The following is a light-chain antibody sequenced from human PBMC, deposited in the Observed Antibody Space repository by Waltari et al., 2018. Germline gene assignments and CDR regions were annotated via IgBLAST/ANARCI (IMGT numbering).Light chain of an antibody. J-gene: IGKJ2*01. CDR2: WAS. CDR3: QQYYSSPYT. Sequence: DIVMTQSPDSLAVSLGARATIDCKSNQTVLYSSNNKDYLAWYQQKTGQPPKLVFYWASTRESGVPDRFSASGSGTDFTLTISSLQAEDVAVYYCQQYYSSPYTFGQGTKLEIK. CDR1: QTVLYSSNNKDY. V-gene: IGKV4-1*01.